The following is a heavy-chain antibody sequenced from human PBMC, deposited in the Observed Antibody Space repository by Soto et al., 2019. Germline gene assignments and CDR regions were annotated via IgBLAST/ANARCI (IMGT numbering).Heavy chain of an antibody. J-gene: IGHJ6*02. CDR1: GGTFSRHA. Sequence: QVQLVQSGAEVRKPGSSVKVSCKASGGTFSRHAISWVRQAPGQGLEWMGGIIPIFGTANYAQKFQGRVTITADESTSTAYMELSSLRSEDTAVYYCARSNRYCSGGSCYDYYYYGMDVWGQGTTVTVSS. D-gene: IGHD2-15*01. V-gene: IGHV1-69*01. CDR3: ARSNRYCSGGSCYDYYYYGMDV. CDR2: IIPIFGTA.